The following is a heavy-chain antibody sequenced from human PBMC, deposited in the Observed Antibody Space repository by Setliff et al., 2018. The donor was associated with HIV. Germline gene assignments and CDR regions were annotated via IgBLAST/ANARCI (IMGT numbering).Heavy chain of an antibody. Sequence: ASVKVSCKTSGYNFIAYAINWVRQAPGQGFEWMGWINTDTGTPTYAQGFTGRFVFSLDTSVSTAYLQISSLKAEDTAVYFCARDLKRPNSNFWGGYPIPFDSWGQGTLVTVSS. J-gene: IGHJ4*02. CDR1: GYNFIAYA. CDR3: ARDLKRPNSNFWGGYPIPFDS. V-gene: IGHV7-4-1*02. D-gene: IGHD3-3*01. CDR2: INTDTGTP.